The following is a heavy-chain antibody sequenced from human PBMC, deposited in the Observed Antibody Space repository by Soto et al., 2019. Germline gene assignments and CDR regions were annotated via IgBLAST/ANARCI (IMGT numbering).Heavy chain of an antibody. CDR1: GGTFSSYA. Sequence: SVKVSCKASGGTFSSYAISWVRQAPGQGLEWMGGIIPIFGTANYAQKFQGRVTITADESTSTAYMELSSLRSEDTAVYYCARGYGSGSYEYYYYGMDVWGQGTTVTVS. CDR3: ARGYGSGSYEYYYYGMDV. V-gene: IGHV1-69*13. D-gene: IGHD3-10*01. J-gene: IGHJ6*02. CDR2: IIPIFGTA.